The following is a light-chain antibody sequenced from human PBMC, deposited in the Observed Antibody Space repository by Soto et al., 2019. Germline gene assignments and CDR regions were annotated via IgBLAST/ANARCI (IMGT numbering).Light chain of an antibody. CDR3: SSYTSSSTRV. V-gene: IGLV2-14*01. CDR2: DVS. CDR1: SSDVGGYNY. Sequence: QSVLTQPASVSGSPGQSITISCTGTSSDVGGYNYVSWYQQHPGKAPKLMTYDVSNRPSGVSNRFSGSKSGNTASLTISGRQAEDEADYYCSSYTSSSTRVFGGGTKLTVL. J-gene: IGLJ2*01.